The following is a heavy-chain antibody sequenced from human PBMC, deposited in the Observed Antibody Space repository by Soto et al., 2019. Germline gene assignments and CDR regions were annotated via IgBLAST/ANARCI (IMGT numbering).Heavy chain of an antibody. J-gene: IGHJ3*02. V-gene: IGHV3-33*01. Sequence: QVQLVESGGGVVQPGRSLRLSCAASGFTFSSYGMHWVRQAPGKGLEWVAVIWYDGSNKYYADSVKGRFTISRDNSKNTMYLQMNSLRAEETAVYYCARGTRFGELSSAVDIWGQGTMVTVSS. D-gene: IGHD3-10*02. CDR1: GFTFSSYG. CDR2: IWYDGSNK. CDR3: ARGTRFGELSSAVDI.